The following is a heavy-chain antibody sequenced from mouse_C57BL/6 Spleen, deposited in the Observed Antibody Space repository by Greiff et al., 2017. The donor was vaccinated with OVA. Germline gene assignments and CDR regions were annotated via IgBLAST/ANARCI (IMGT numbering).Heavy chain of an antibody. CDR1: GYTFTDYN. Sequence: VQLKESGPELVKPGASVKIPCKASGYTFTDYNMDWVKQSHGKSLEWIGDINPNNGGTIYNQKFKGKATLTVDKSSSAAYMELRSLTSEDTAVYYCAREGDPYYAMDYWGQGTSVTVSS. CDR2: INPNNGGT. J-gene: IGHJ4*01. V-gene: IGHV1-18*01. CDR3: AREGDPYYAMDY.